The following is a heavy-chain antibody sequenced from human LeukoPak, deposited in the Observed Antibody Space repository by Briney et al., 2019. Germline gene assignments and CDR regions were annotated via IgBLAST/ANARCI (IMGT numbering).Heavy chain of an antibody. CDR1: GFTLRSYD. Sequence: GGSLRLSCAASGFTLRSYDMSWVRQAPGKGLECVSYISSSGITMYHADSVKGRFTISRDNAKNSLYLQMNSLRAEDTAAYYCARRYGADVWGQGTTVTVSS. CDR3: ARRYGADV. J-gene: IGHJ6*02. V-gene: IGHV3-11*01. CDR2: ISSSGITM. D-gene: IGHD3-16*01.